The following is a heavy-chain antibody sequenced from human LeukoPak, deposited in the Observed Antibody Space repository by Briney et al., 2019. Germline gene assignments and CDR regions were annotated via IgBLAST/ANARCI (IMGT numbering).Heavy chain of an antibody. J-gene: IGHJ4*02. CDR1: GGSISSYY. Sequence: PSEALSLTCTVSGGSISSYYWSWIRQPPGKGLEWIGYIYYSGSTNYNPSLKSRVTISVDTSKNQFSLKLSSVTAADTAVYYCARGSIRGSGFDYWGQGTLVTVSS. CDR3: ARGSIRGSGFDY. D-gene: IGHD6-6*01. CDR2: IYYSGST. V-gene: IGHV4-59*01.